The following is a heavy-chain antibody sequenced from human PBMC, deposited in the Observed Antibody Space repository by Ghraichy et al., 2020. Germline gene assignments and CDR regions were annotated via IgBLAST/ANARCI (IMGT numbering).Heavy chain of an antibody. CDR2: INSGAIYR. V-gene: IGHV3-21*04. CDR1: GFTFNAND. J-gene: IGHJ3*02. D-gene: IGHD2-8*02. CDR3: ARIGYDTGSGGPTNAFDI. Sequence: GGSLRLSCAASGFTFNANDMTWVRQAPGRGLEWVSSINSGAIYRFYADSMKGRFFISRDNAQNSLYLQLTGLRVEDTAVYYCARIGYDTGSGGPTNAFDIGGQGTMVTVSS.